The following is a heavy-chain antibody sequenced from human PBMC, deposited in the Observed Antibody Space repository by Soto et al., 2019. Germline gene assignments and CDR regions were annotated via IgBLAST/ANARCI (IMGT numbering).Heavy chain of an antibody. CDR1: GFTFTNYA. CDR2: ITSGGNT. V-gene: IGHV3-23*01. J-gene: IGHJ4*02. Sequence: GGSLRLSCAASGFTFTNYALNWVRQAPGKGLEWVSIITSGGNTYYADSVKGRFTISRDNSENTLYLQLNSLRAEDTAVYYCARDQCNITNCPIQRGAFDCWGQGALVTVSS. D-gene: IGHD2-2*01. CDR3: ARDQCNITNCPIQRGAFDC.